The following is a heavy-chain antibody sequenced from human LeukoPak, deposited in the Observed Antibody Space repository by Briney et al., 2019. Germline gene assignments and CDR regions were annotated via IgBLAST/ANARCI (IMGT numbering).Heavy chain of an antibody. Sequence: PGGSLRLSCAASGFTFSAYAMSWVRQAPGKGLEWVSHISISGGSTYYADSVKGRFTISRDNSKNTLYLQMNSLRAEDTAVYHCAKDTPSRIDYWGQGTLVTVSS. J-gene: IGHJ4*02. CDR2: ISISGGST. CDR3: AKDTPSRIDY. V-gene: IGHV3-23*01. CDR1: GFTFSAYA.